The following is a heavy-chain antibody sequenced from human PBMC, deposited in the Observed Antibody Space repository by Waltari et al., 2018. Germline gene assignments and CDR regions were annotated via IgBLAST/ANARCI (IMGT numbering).Heavy chain of an antibody. CDR3: ARRLLWFGASEYYFDY. V-gene: IGHV3-48*03. CDR2: SSASGSAR. J-gene: IGHJ4*02. D-gene: IGHD3-10*01. CDR1: GLTFSSYE. Sequence: EVQLVESGGGLVQPGGSVRLSCAASGLTFSSYEINWVRQAPGKGLEWVSYSSASGSARYYADSVKGRFTISRDNAKKSLYLQMNSLRAEDTAMYYCARRLLWFGASEYYFDYWGQGTLVTVSS.